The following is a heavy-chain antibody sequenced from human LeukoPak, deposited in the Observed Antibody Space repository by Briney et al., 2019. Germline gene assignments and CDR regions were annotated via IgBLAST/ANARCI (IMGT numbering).Heavy chain of an antibody. Sequence: PGRSLRLSCAASGFTFDDYAMHWVRQAPGKGLEWVSGISWNSGSIGYADSVKGRFTISRDNAKNSLYLQMNSLRAEDTALYYCAKDASPVYDSSGYYYDYWGQGTLVTVSS. CDR2: ISWNSGSI. CDR3: AKDASPVYDSSGYYYDY. J-gene: IGHJ4*02. CDR1: GFTFDDYA. D-gene: IGHD3-22*01. V-gene: IGHV3-9*01.